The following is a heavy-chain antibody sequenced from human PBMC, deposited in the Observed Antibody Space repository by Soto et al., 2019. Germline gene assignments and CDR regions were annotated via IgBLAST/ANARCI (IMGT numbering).Heavy chain of an antibody. V-gene: IGHV3-30*03. J-gene: IGHJ4*02. CDR3: ARGDTAMVGHFDY. CDR1: GFTFSSYG. Sequence: LRLSCAASGFTFSSYGMHWVRQAPGKGLEWVAVISYDGSNKYYADSVKGRFTISRDNSKNTLYLQMNSLRAEDTAVYYCARGDTAMVGHFDYWGQGTLVTVSS. CDR2: ISYDGSNK. D-gene: IGHD5-18*01.